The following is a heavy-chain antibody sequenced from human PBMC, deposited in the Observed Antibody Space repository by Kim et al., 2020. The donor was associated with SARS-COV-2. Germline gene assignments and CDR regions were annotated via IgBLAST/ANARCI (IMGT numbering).Heavy chain of an antibody. CDR2: IKSKTDGGPT. CDR3: TTPGSGFGELFVDYGMDV. D-gene: IGHD3-10*01. V-gene: IGHV3-15*01. Sequence: GGSLRLSCAASGFTFSNAWMSWVRQAPGKGLEWVGRIKSKTDGGPTDYAAPVKGRFTISRDDSKNTLYLQMNSLKTEDTAVYYCTTPGSGFGELFVDYGMDVWGRGTAVAVSS. CDR1: GFTFSNAW. J-gene: IGHJ6*02.